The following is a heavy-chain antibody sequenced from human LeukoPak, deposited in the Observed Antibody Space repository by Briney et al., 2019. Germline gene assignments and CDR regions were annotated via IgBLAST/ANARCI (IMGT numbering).Heavy chain of an antibody. D-gene: IGHD2-2*01. Sequence: APVKVSCKASGYTFTGYYVHWVRQAPGQGLEWMGRINPNSGVTNYAQKFQGRVTMTRDTPISTAYMESSRLRSDDTAVYYCARDPTTYCSSASCHYYYYMDVWGKGTTVTVSS. CDR3: ARDPTTYCSSASCHYYYYMDV. V-gene: IGHV1-2*06. CDR2: INPNSGVT. J-gene: IGHJ6*03. CDR1: GYTFTGYY.